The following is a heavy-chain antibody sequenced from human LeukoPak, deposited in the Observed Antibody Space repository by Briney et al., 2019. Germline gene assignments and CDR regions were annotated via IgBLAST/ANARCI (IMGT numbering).Heavy chain of an antibody. V-gene: IGHV4-59*07. J-gene: IGHJ5*02. Sequence: SDTLSLTCTVSSDSISSSYWSWIRQPPGKGLEWIGYISYSGSTSSNPSLRSRVTISVDTSKNQFSLRLTSVTAADTATYYCARGGQLNWFDPWGQGTLVTVSS. D-gene: IGHD5-18*01. CDR3: ARGGQLNWFDP. CDR1: SDSISSSY. CDR2: ISYSGST.